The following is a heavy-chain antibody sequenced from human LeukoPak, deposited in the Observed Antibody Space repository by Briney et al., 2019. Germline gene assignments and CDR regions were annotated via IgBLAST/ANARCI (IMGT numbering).Heavy chain of an antibody. J-gene: IGHJ3*02. Sequence: SVKVSCKASGGTFSSYAISWVRQAPGQGLEWMGGIIPIFGTANYAQKFQGRVTITADESTSTAYMELSSLRSEDTAVYYCARESYGGNDLDIWGQGTMVTVSS. D-gene: IGHD4-23*01. V-gene: IGHV1-69*01. CDR3: ARESYGGNDLDI. CDR1: GGTFSSYA. CDR2: IIPIFGTA.